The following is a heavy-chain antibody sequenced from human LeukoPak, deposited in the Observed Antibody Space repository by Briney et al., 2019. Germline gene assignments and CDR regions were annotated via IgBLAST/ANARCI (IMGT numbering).Heavy chain of an antibody. CDR1: GFTFSSYT. V-gene: IGHV3-48*01. CDR3: ARDGGYSYGSSS. Sequence: GGSLRLSCAASGFTFSSYTMNWVRQAPGKGLEWVSHISPSGSTYYADSVKGRFTISRDNAKTSLYLQMNSLRAEDTAVYYCARDGGYSYGSSSWGQGTLVTVSS. J-gene: IGHJ5*02. D-gene: IGHD5-18*01. CDR2: ISPSGST.